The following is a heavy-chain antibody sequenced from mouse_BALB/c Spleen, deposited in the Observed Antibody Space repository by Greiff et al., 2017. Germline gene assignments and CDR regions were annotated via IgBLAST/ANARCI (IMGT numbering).Heavy chain of an antibody. Sequence: EVQGVESGGGLVQPGGSLKLSCAASGFTFSSYTMSWVRQTPEKRLEWVAYISNGGGSTYYPDTVKGRFTISRDNAKNTLYLQMSSLKSEDTAMYYCARRWPHFDYWGQGTTLTVSS. J-gene: IGHJ2*01. V-gene: IGHV5-12-2*01. CDR1: GFTFSSYT. CDR3: ARRWPHFDY. D-gene: IGHD1-1*02. CDR2: ISNGGGST.